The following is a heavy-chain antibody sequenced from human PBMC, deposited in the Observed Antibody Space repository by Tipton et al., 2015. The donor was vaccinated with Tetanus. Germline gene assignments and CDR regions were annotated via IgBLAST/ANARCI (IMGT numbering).Heavy chain of an antibody. CDR2: INHRGGT. CDR1: GGSFSGNY. CDR3: ASLPKHWLAPRGAP. Sequence: TLSLTCAVSGGSFSGNYWSWIRQAPGKGLEWIGEINHRGGTMYNPSLKGRVTISGDTSKYQFSLNLTSVTAADTAIYFCASLPKHWLAPRGAPWGQGTLVTVSS. J-gene: IGHJ5*02. D-gene: IGHD6-19*01. V-gene: IGHV4-34*01.